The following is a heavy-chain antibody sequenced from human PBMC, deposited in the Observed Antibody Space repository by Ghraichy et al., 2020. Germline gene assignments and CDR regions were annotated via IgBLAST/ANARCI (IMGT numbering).Heavy chain of an antibody. CDR2: IGGSSTHI. D-gene: IGHD2-2*02. CDR1: GFTFSTYS. J-gene: IGHJ6*02. Sequence: GGSLRLSCAASGFTFSTYSMNWVRQAPGKGLEWVSSIGGSSTHIYYADSVKGRFIISRDNAKNSLYLQMDSLRAEDTAVYYCARGGSDIDVVPAAIISMDGWGQGTTVTVSS. CDR3: ARGGSDIDVVPAAIISMDG. V-gene: IGHV3-21*06.